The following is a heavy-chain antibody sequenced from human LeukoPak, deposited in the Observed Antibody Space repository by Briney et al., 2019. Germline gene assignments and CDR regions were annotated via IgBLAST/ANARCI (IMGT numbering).Heavy chain of an antibody. D-gene: IGHD6-19*01. CDR1: GFTFSSYS. J-gene: IGHJ4*02. CDR2: ISRAGDYT. Sequence: GGSLRLSCVASGFTFSSYSMNWVRQAPGKLLEWVSSISRAGDYTYSEDSVKGRFTISRDNAKDSLYLQLNRLRAEDKAIYYCARDLMAVAGTGFDYWGQGALVTVSS. V-gene: IGHV3-21*01. CDR3: ARDLMAVAGTGFDY.